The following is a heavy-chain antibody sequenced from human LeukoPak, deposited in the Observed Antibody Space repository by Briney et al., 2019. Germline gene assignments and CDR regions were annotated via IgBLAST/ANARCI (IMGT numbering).Heavy chain of an antibody. D-gene: IGHD3-16*02. CDR3: ARAPSRVDYVWGSYRHRYYYGMDV. CDR1: GGSFSGYY. CDR2: INHSGST. J-gene: IGHJ6*02. V-gene: IGHV4-34*01. Sequence: SETLSLTCAVYGGSFSGYYWSWLRQPPGKGLEWIGEINHSGSTNYNPSLKSRVTISVDTSKNQFSLKLSSVTAADTAVYYCARAPSRVDYVWGSYRHRYYYGMDVWGQGTTVTVSS.